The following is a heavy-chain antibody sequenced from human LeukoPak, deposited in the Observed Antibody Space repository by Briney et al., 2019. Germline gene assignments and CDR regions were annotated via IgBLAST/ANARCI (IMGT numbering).Heavy chain of an antibody. CDR3: ARDYGGNSGEFDP. J-gene: IGHJ5*02. CDR2: VYNGGTT. D-gene: IGHD4-23*01. V-gene: IGHV4-59*01. Sequence: SETLSLTCSVSGGSITSYYWSWTRQSPMKGLEWIGSVYNGGTTYYNPSLKSRVTISGDTSKNQLSLRMTYVTTADTAVYFCARDYGGNSGEFDPWGQGTLVTVSS. CDR1: GGSITSYY.